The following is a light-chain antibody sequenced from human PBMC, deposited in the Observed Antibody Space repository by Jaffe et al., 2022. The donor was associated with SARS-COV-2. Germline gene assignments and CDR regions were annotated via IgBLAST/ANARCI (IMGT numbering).Light chain of an antibody. V-gene: IGKV3-20*01. CDR2: GVS. CDR1: QSVSSSH. Sequence: EIVLTQSPGTLSLSPGERATLSCRASQSVSSSHLAWYQQKPGQAPRLLIYGVSTRATGIPDRFSGSGSETDFTLTISRLEPEDFAMYYCQQYGGSPLYTFGQGTKLEIK. J-gene: IGKJ2*01. CDR3: QQYGGSPLYT.